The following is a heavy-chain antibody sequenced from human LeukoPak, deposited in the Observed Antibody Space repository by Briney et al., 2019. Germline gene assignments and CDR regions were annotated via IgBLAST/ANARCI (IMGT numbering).Heavy chain of an antibody. CDR3: VVPWGF. Sequence: GGSLRLSCAASGFSFSNYWIYWVRQAPVKGLVWASRINGDGTITTYADSVRGRFAISRDNAKNTLYLQMNSLRPEDTAVYYCVVPWGFWGRGTLVTVSS. V-gene: IGHV3-74*01. CDR2: INGDGTIT. CDR1: GFSFSNYW. D-gene: IGHD2-2*01. J-gene: IGHJ4*02.